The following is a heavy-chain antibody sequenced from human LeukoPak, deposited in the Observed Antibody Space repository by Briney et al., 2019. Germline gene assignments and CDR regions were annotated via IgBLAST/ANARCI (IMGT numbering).Heavy chain of an antibody. V-gene: IGHV3-30-3*01. J-gene: IGHJ6*02. CDR3: AREPMVRGLDV. CDR2: ISYDGSNK. Sequence: GSLRLSCAASGFTFSSYAMHWVRQAPGKGLEWVAVISYDGSNKYYADSVKGRFTISRDNSKNTLYLQMNSLRAEDTAVYYCAREPMVRGLDVWGQGTTVTVSS. D-gene: IGHD3-10*01. CDR1: GFTFSSYA.